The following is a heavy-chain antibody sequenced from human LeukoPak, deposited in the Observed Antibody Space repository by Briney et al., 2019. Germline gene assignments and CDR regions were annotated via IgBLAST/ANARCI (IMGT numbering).Heavy chain of an antibody. CDR3: AGWIQLWFFDY. V-gene: IGHV4-34*01. Sequence: SDTLSLTCAVYGGSFSGYYWSWIRQPPGKGLEWIGEINHSGSTNYNPSLKSRVTISVDTSKNQFSLKLSSVTAADTAVYYCAGWIQLWFFDYWGQGTLVTVS. D-gene: IGHD5-18*01. CDR1: GGSFSGYY. J-gene: IGHJ4*02. CDR2: INHSGST.